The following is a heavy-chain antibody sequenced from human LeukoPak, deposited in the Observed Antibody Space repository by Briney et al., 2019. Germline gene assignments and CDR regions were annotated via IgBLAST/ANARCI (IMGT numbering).Heavy chain of an antibody. D-gene: IGHD3-3*01. V-gene: IGHV1-46*01. Sequence: ASVKVSCKASGYTFTSYYIHWVRQAPGQGLEWMGIINPSGGDTIYAQKFQGRVTMTRDTSTSTVYMELSSLRSEDTAVYYCARAAIHKYYDFWSGYPPAGHWGQGTLVTVSS. J-gene: IGHJ4*02. CDR2: INPSGGDT. CDR1: GYTFTSYY. CDR3: ARAAIHKYYDFWSGYPPAGH.